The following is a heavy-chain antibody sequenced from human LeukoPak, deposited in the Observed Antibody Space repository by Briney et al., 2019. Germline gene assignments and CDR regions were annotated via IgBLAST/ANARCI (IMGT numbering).Heavy chain of an antibody. CDR1: GYTFTGYY. CDR2: INPNSGST. V-gene: IGHV1-2*02. CDR3: ARDSGDYDNWFDS. D-gene: IGHD4-17*01. J-gene: IGHJ5*01. Sequence: ASVKVSCTASGYTFTGYYMHWVRQAPGQGLEWMGWINPNSGSTNYVQKFQCRVTMIRDTSISTAYMELSRLRSGDTAVYYCARDSGDYDNWFDSWGQGTLVTVSS.